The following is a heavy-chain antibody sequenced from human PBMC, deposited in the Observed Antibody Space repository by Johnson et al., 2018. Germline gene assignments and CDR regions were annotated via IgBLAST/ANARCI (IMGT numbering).Heavy chain of an antibody. Sequence: QVQLQESGPGLVKPSENLSLTCTVSGDSIGNHYWNWIRQTPGKGLEWIGHIYSAGTTNYNPSLKSRVTISMDTSKNQFFLSLMSVSAADTAVYYCARDTPFLGKVSTYYMNIWGKGTTVTVSS. J-gene: IGHJ6*03. D-gene: IGHD7-27*01. CDR3: ARDTPFLGKVSTYYMNI. CDR2: IYSAGTT. V-gene: IGHV4-59*11. CDR1: GDSIGNHY.